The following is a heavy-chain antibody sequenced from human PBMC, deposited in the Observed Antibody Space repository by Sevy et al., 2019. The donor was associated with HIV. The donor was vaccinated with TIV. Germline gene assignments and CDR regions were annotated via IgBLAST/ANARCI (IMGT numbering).Heavy chain of an antibody. CDR1: EFMFSTYA. J-gene: IGHJ4*02. Sequence: GGSLRLSCAASEFMFSTYAMHWVRQAPGKGLEWVAVISYDGSSHYYADSVKGRFTISRDNSKNTLFPQMNSLRLEDTAFYYCARDAGYSTDWYPSDYWGQGTLVTVSS. CDR2: ISYDGSSH. D-gene: IGHD6-19*01. V-gene: IGHV3-30-3*01. CDR3: ARDAGYSTDWYPSDY.